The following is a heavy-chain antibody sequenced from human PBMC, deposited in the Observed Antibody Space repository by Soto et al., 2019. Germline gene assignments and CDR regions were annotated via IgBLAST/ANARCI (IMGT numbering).Heavy chain of an antibody. D-gene: IGHD3-10*01. Sequence: QVQLVQSGTEVKKPGASVKVSCQASGYSISAYYIHWVRQAPGQGLEWMGWIDPKNGGTVSAQKFWGRLTMSRDTSVSTVYMDLSGLTSDDTALYFCGRDDYGIFPYWGQGSLVTVSS. CDR2: IDPKNGGT. J-gene: IGHJ4*02. V-gene: IGHV1-2*02. CDR1: GYSISAYY. CDR3: GRDDYGIFPY.